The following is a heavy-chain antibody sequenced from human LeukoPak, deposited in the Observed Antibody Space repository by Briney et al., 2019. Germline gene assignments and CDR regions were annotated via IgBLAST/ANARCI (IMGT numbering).Heavy chain of an antibody. Sequence: SVKVSCKASGGTFSSYAISWVRQAPGQGLEWMGRIIPILGIANYAQKFQGRVTITADKSTSTAYMELSSLRSEDTAVYYCARRRYYYDSGGPMGFDPWGQGNLVTVSS. CDR2: IIPILGIA. V-gene: IGHV1-69*04. J-gene: IGHJ5*02. CDR3: ARRRYYYDSGGPMGFDP. D-gene: IGHD3-22*01. CDR1: GGTFSSYA.